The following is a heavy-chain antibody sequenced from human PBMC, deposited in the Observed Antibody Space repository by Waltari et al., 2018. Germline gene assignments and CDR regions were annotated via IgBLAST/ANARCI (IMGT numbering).Heavy chain of an antibody. V-gene: IGHV4-39*07. D-gene: IGHD2-15*01. CDR2: IYYSGST. Sequence: QLQLQESGPGLVKPSETLSLTCTVSGGSISSSSYYWVRIRQPTGKGLEWIGRIYYSGSTYYNPSLKSRVTISVDTSKNQFALKLSSVTAADTAVYYCARCVLLGGLDYWGQGTLVTVSS. J-gene: IGHJ4*02. CDR3: ARCVLLGGLDY. CDR1: GGSISSSSYY.